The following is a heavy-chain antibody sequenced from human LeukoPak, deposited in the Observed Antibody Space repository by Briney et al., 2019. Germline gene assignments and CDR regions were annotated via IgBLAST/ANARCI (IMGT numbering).Heavy chain of an antibody. D-gene: IGHD2-15*01. CDR2: ISSGSTYI. Sequence: PGGSLRLSCVASGFTFSGYSMTWVRQAPGKGLEWVSSISSGSTYIYYADSVQGRLTISRDNAKNSLYLQMNSLRAEDTAVYYCASPYCSGGSCYNAFDIWGQGTMVTVSS. J-gene: IGHJ3*02. CDR3: ASPYCSGGSCYNAFDI. CDR1: GFTFSGYS. V-gene: IGHV3-21*01.